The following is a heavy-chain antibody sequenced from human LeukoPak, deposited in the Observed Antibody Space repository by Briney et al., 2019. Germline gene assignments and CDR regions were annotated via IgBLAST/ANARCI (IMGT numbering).Heavy chain of an antibody. CDR3: ARHYYDNSGFLSYFDY. Sequence: SETLSLTCTVSGGSISTNDYYWGWIRQPPGKGLEWIGNIYYSGSTYYNPSLRSRVTVSVDTSKNQFSLKLSSVTAADTAVYYSARHYYDNSGFLSYFDYWGQGTLVTVSS. CDR2: IYYSGST. V-gene: IGHV4-39*01. D-gene: IGHD3-22*01. CDR1: GGSISTNDYY. J-gene: IGHJ4*02.